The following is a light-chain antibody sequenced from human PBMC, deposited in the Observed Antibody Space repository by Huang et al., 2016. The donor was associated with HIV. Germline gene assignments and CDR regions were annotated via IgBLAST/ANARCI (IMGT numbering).Light chain of an antibody. Sequence: EIVLTQSPAILSVSPGERATLSCRASQNVRSCFAWYQQRPGQPPRLLISGASTRATGIPARFSGSGSGTEFTLTISSRQSEDFAVYYCQQYENWPPEYTFGQGTKLEL. J-gene: IGKJ2*01. CDR1: QNVRSC. V-gene: IGKV3-15*01. CDR3: QQYENWPPEYT. CDR2: GAS.